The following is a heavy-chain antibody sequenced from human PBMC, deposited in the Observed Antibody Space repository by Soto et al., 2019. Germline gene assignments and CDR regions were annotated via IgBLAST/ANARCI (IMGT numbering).Heavy chain of an antibody. J-gene: IGHJ6*02. Sequence: GGSLRLSCAASGFTFSSYWMHWVRQAPGKGLVWVSRINSDGSSTSYADSVKGRFTISRDNAKNTLYLQMNSLRAEDTAVYYCARVRRALIERGYSGYDFVGMDVWGQGTTVTVSS. CDR2: INSDGSST. D-gene: IGHD5-12*01. V-gene: IGHV3-74*01. CDR1: GFTFSSYW. CDR3: ARVRRALIERGYSGYDFVGMDV.